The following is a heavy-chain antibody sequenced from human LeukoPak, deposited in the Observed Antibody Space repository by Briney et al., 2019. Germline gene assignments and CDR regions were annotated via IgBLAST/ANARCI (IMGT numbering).Heavy chain of an antibody. CDR2: IVVGSGNT. Sequence: AASVKVSCKAPGFTFTRSAMQWVRQARGQRLEWIGWIVVGSGNTKYAQKFQERVTITRDMSTGTAYMELSSLRAEDTAVYYCAIRVGASWDLWPYYFDYWGQGTLVTVSS. D-gene: IGHD1-26*01. CDR1: GFTFTRSA. J-gene: IGHJ4*02. CDR3: AIRVGASWDLWPYYFDY. V-gene: IGHV1-58*02.